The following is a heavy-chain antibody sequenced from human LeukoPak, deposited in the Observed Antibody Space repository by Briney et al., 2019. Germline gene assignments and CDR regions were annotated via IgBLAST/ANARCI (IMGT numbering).Heavy chain of an antibody. Sequence: ASVKVSCRASGYTFTDYYVHWVRQAPGQGLEWMGPISPNSGGTNYAQKFRGRLTVTRDTSISTAYMELSSLRSDDTAVYYCAKNRAGDYADYWGQGTLVTVSS. D-gene: IGHD4-17*01. V-gene: IGHV1-2*06. CDR2: ISPNSGGT. J-gene: IGHJ4*02. CDR1: GYTFTDYY. CDR3: AKNRAGDYADY.